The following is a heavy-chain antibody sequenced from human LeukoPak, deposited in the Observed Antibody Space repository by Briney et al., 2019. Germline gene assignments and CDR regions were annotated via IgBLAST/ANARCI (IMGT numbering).Heavy chain of an antibody. V-gene: IGHV3-30-3*01. Sequence: GGSLRLSCAASGFTFSSYAMHWVRQAPGKGLEWVAVISYDGSNKYYADSVKGRFTISRDSSKNTLYQQMNSLRAEDTAVYYCAVNYYYDSSGYGQAAFDIWGQGTMVTVSS. CDR1: GFTFSSYA. D-gene: IGHD3-22*01. CDR3: AVNYYYDSSGYGQAAFDI. J-gene: IGHJ3*02. CDR2: ISYDGSNK.